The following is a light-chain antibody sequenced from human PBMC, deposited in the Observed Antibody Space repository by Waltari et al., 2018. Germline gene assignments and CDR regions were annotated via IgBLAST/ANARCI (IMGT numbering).Light chain of an antibody. J-gene: IGLJ2*01. CDR3: AIGNSSGVL. CDR1: GGLNVVGYH. CDR2: SKSDSDK. Sequence: PMLTQPASLSASPGASASLTCTFSGGLNVVGYHIFWNQQKPGSPPRYLLRSKSDSDKGLGCGGPSRFAGSKDASANTVILRISGLKSEDEADYYWAIGNSSGVLFGGGTRLTVL. V-gene: IGLV5-45*01.